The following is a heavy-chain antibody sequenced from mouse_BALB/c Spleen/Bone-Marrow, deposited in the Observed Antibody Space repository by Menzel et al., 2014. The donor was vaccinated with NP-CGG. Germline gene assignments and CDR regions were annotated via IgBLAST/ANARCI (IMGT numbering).Heavy chain of an antibody. J-gene: IGHJ2*01. V-gene: IGHV5-17*02. D-gene: IGHD1-1*01. CDR3: ARRYYGSSFYYFDY. CDR1: GFTFSSFG. CDR2: ISSGSSTI. Sequence: EVKLEESGGGLVRPGGSRKLSCAASGFTFSSFGMHWVRQAPEKGLEWVAYISSGSSTIYYTDTVKGRFTISRDNPKNTLFLQMTSLRSEDTAMYYCARRYYGSSFYYFDYWGQGTTLTVSS.